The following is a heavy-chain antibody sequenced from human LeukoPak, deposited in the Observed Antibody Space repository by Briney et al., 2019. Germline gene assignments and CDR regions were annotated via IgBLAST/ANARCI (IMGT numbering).Heavy chain of an antibody. J-gene: IGHJ6*02. V-gene: IGHV3-23*01. CDR3: ARLGAYYYYGMDV. D-gene: IGHD1-26*01. Sequence: GGSLRLSCAASGLTFSSYAMGWVRQAPGKGLEWVSGISGSGGTTYYADSVKGRFTISRDNSKNTLYLQMNSLRAEDTAVYYCARLGAYYYYGMDVWGQGTTVTVSS. CDR2: ISGSGGTT. CDR1: GLTFSSYA.